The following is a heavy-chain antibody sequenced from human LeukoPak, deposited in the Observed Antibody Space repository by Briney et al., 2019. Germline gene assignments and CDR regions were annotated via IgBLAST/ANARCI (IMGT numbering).Heavy chain of an antibody. CDR1: GGTFSSYA. V-gene: IGHV1-69*04. CDR2: IIPILGIA. D-gene: IGHD2-2*01. CDR3: ARDLKRLGLSLDY. Sequence: ASVKVSCKASGGTFSSYAISWVRRAPGQGLEWMGRIIPILGIANYAQKFQGRVTITADKSTSTAYMELSSLRSEDTAVYYCARDLKRLGLSLDYWGQGTLVTVSS. J-gene: IGHJ4*02.